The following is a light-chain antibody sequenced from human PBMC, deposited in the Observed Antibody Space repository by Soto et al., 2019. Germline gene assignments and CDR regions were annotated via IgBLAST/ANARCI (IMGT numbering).Light chain of an antibody. J-gene: IGKJ4*01. CDR3: QQRRNWRPLT. V-gene: IGKV3-11*01. CDR2: DSS. Sequence: ETVLTQSPATLSLSPGQRATLSCRASESVEQYLAWYQQKPGQAPRLLIYDSSNMATGIPARFSGSGFGTDFTLTIASLGPEDFATYYCQQRRNWRPLTFGGGTKVEIK. CDR1: ESVEQY.